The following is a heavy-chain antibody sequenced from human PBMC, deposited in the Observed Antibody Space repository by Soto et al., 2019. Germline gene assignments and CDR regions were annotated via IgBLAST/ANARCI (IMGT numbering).Heavy chain of an antibody. V-gene: IGHV4-59*01. CDR2: VHYRGNT. CDR1: GGSIIGYY. CDR3: ARGRYCSGDSCTSYFYYYGMDV. J-gene: IGHJ6*02. D-gene: IGHD2-15*01. Sequence: SETLSLTCTVSGGSIIGYYWSWIREPPGKGLESIGYVHYRGNTDYNPSLKSRVTISVDTSKNQFSLKLSSVTAADTAVYYCARGRYCSGDSCTSYFYYYGMDVWVQGTTVTVSS.